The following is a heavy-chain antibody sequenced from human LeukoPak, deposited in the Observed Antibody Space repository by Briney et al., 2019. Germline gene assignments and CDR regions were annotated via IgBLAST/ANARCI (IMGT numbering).Heavy chain of an antibody. V-gene: IGHV3-30*02. CDR2: VRYDGTKT. CDR3: ARERKSSTSMDY. D-gene: IGHD2-2*01. J-gene: IGHJ4*02. CDR1: GFTFTSYG. Sequence: GGSLRLSCAASGFTFTSYGMHWVRQAPGRGLEWVAFVRYDGTKTYYADSVKGRFTISRDNAKNTLYLQMNSLRAEDTAVYFCARERKSSTSMDYWGQGTLVTVSS.